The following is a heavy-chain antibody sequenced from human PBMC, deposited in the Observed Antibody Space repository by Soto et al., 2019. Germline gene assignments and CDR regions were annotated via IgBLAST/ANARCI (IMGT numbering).Heavy chain of an antibody. V-gene: IGHV3-30*09. CDR1: RFIFSDYA. J-gene: IGHJ4*02. CDR3: AKDRHSTSWYGVEADF. CDR2: ISYGGDNK. D-gene: IGHD6-13*01. Sequence: QVQLVESGGGVVQPGRSLRLSCAASRFIFSDYAMHWVRQAPGKGLEWVAVISYGGDNKYYAESVRGRFAISRDNLKNTLYLQMNSLNPEDTAVYHCAKDRHSTSWYGVEADFWGQGTLVTVSS.